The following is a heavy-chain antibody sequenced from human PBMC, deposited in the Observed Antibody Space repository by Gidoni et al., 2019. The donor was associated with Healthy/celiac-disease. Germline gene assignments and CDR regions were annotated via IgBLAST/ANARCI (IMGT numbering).Heavy chain of an antibody. CDR1: GFTFSNAW. J-gene: IGHJ6*02. V-gene: IGHV3-15*01. CDR2: IKSKTDGGTT. Sequence: AASGFTFSNAWMSWVRQAPGKGLEWVGRIKSKTDGGTTDYAAPVKGRFTISRDDSKNTLYLQMNSLKTEDTAVYYCTAESITIFGVVIIPQLGMDVWGQGTTVTVSS. CDR3: TAESITIFGVVIIPQLGMDV. D-gene: IGHD3-3*01.